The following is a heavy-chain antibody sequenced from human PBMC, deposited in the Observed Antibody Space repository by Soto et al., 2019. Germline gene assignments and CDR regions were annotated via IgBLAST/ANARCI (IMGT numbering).Heavy chain of an antibody. Sequence: SETLSLTRAVYGGSFSGYYWSWIRQPPGKGLEWIGEINHSGSTNYNPSLKSRVTISVDTSKNQFSLKLSSVTAADTAVYYCARGLGYCSSTSCFNWFDPWGQGTLVTVSS. J-gene: IGHJ5*02. V-gene: IGHV4-34*01. CDR1: GGSFSGYY. CDR3: ARGLGYCSSTSCFNWFDP. CDR2: INHSGST. D-gene: IGHD2-2*01.